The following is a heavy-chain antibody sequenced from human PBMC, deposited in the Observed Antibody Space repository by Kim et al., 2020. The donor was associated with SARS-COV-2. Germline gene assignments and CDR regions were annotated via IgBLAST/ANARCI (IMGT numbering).Heavy chain of an antibody. D-gene: IGHD2-15*01. V-gene: IGHV3-21*01. CDR1: GFTFSSYS. CDR2: ISSSSSYI. J-gene: IGHJ4*02. CDR3: ARFGDRGYCSGGSCYSLEY. Sequence: GGSLRLSCAASGFTFSSYSMNWVRQAPGKGLEWVSSISSSSSYIYYADSVKGRFTISRDNAKNSLYLQMNSLRAEDTAVYYCARFGDRGYCSGGSCYSLEYWGQGTLVTVSS.